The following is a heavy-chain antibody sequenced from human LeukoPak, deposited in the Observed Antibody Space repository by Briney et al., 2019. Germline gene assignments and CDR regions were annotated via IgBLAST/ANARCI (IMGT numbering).Heavy chain of an antibody. CDR3: ARDFPPDDCDYRSESYGMDV. CDR2: ISAYNGNT. Sequence: SVKVSYNASGYTYTSYGISWVRQARGQGLEGMVCISAYNGNTNYAQKLQRRVTMTTDTSTSTAYVELKSLRPDDAAVYYCARDFPPDDCDYRSESYGMDVWGQGTTVTVSS. V-gene: IGHV1-18*01. CDR1: GYTYTSYG. J-gene: IGHJ6*02. D-gene: IGHD4-17*01.